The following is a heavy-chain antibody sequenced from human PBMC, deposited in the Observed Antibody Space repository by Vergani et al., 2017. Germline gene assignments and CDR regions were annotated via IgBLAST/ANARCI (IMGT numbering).Heavy chain of an antibody. V-gene: IGHV4-31*03. Sequence: QVQLQESGPGLVKPSQTLSLTCTVSGDSISRGGYYWNWIRQHPGKGLEWIGYIYYSGSTNYNSSLKSRVSMSVDTSKNQFSLRLSSVTAADTAVYYCAREVGTEGFDYWCQGGLVTVSS. CDR3: AREVGTEGFDY. CDR2: IYYSGST. D-gene: IGHD2-21*02. J-gene: IGHJ4*02. CDR1: GDSISRGGYY.